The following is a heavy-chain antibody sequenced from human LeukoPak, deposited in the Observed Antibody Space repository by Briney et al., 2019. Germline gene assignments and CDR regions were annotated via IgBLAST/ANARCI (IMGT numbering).Heavy chain of an antibody. J-gene: IGHJ4*02. V-gene: IGHV4-34*01. D-gene: IGHD3-3*01. CDR1: GGSFSGYY. CDR3: ARRAIFGVVIIGEDYYFDY. Sequence: PSETLSLTCAVYGGSFSGYYWSWIRQPPGKGLEWIGEINHSGSTNYNPSLKSRVTISVDTSKNQFPLKLSSVTAADTAVYYCARRAIFGVVIIGEDYYFDYWGQGTLVTVSS. CDR2: INHSGST.